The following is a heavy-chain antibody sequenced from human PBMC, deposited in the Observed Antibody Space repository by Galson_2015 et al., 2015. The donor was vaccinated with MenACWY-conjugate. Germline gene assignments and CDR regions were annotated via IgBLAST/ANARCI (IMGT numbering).Heavy chain of an antibody. CDR1: GFTFSSYS. V-gene: IGHV3-23*01. D-gene: IGHD5-18*01. J-gene: IGHJ6*02. CDR2: MSGSGDHI. CDR3: AKPPSGQLRYYAMDV. Sequence: SLRLSCAGSGFTFSSYSMTWVRQAPGKGLEWVSAMSGSGDHIYYGDSVKGRFTISRDNSKNTLYLQMNSLRAEDTAVYYCAKPPSGQLRYYAMDVWGQ.